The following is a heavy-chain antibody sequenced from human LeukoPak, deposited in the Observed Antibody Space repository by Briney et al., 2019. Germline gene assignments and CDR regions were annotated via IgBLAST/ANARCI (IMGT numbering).Heavy chain of an antibody. Sequence: PGGSLRLSCAASGFTFSSYAMSWVRQAPGKGLEWVSALRGSGDRTHYADSVKGRFTISRDNSKNTLYLQMNSLRAEDTAVYYCAKDSKIVGATFRSYHYMDVWGKGTAVTVSS. V-gene: IGHV3-23*01. J-gene: IGHJ6*03. CDR2: LRGSGDRT. CDR3: AKDSKIVGATFRSYHYMDV. CDR1: GFTFSSYA. D-gene: IGHD1-26*01.